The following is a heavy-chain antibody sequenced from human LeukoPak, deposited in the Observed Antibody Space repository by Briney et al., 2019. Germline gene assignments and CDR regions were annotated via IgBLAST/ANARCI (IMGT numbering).Heavy chain of an antibody. D-gene: IGHD3-10*01. CDR2: IDSVGTS. J-gene: IGHJ3*01. CDR3: ARVCGSATNYRLCGFDV. V-gene: IGHV4-4*07. Sequence: PSETLSLTCIVSGGSINKYFWNWIRQPAGKGLEWIGRIDSVGTSNYNPSLRGRVTMSVDTSMSHFSLEVTSMTAADTAMYYCARVCGSATNYRLCGFDVWGQGTVVTVSS. CDR1: GGSINKYF.